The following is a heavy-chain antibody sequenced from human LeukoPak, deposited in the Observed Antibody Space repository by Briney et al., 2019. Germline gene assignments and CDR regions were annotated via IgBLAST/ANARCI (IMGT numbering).Heavy chain of an antibody. Sequence: GGSLRLSCAASGFTVSSNYMSWVRQAPGKGLEWVSVIYSGGSTYYADSVKGRFTISRDNSKNTLYLQMNSLRAEDTAVYYCAARYSSSWYVPYYYMDVWGKGTTVTVSS. D-gene: IGHD6-13*01. CDR3: AARYSSSWYVPYYYMDV. J-gene: IGHJ6*03. CDR2: IYSGGST. V-gene: IGHV3-53*01. CDR1: GFTVSSNY.